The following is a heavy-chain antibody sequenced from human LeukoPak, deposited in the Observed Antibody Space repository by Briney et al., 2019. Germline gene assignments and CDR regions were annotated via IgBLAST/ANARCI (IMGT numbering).Heavy chain of an antibody. CDR1: GASSSSSSYY. Sequence: SETLSLTCTVSGASSSSSSYYWGWLRLPPGNVLEWIGSISYSGSADYNPSLKSRVTISVDTSKNQFFLRLGSVTAADTAIYYCARQRWFDSSYYFDHWGQGTLVTVSS. CDR3: ARQRWFDSSYYFDH. D-gene: IGHD3-10*01. V-gene: IGHV4-39*01. CDR2: ISYSGSA. J-gene: IGHJ4*02.